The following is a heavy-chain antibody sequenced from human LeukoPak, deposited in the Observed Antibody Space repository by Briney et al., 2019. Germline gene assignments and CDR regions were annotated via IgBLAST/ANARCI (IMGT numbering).Heavy chain of an antibody. CDR1: GFTFSSYA. CDR2: ISYDGSNK. J-gene: IGHJ4*02. Sequence: GGSLRLSCAASGFTFSSYAMHWVRQAPGKGLEWVAVISYDGSNKYYADSVKGRFTISRDNSKNTLYLQMNSLRAEDTAVYYCARDSYYDSSGYYFHYFDYWGQGTLVTVSS. CDR3: ARDSYYDSSGYYFHYFDY. V-gene: IGHV3-30-3*01. D-gene: IGHD3-22*01.